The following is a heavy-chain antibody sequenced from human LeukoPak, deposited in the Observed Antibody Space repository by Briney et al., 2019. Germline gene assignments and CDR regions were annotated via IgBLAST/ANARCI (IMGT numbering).Heavy chain of an antibody. V-gene: IGHV1-2*02. CDR3: ARGLGLRPIAVAGTFGY. Sequence: ASVKVSCKASGYTFTGDYMHWVRQAPGQGLEWMGWINPNSGGTNYAQKFQGRVTMTRDTSISTAYMELSRLRSDDTAVYYCARGLGLRPIAVAGTFGYWGQGTLVTVSS. CDR2: INPNSGGT. J-gene: IGHJ4*02. CDR1: GYTFTGDY. D-gene: IGHD6-19*01.